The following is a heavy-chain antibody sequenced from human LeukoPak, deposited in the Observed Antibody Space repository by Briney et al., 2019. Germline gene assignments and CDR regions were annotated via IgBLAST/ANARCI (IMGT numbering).Heavy chain of an antibody. CDR2: ISAYNGNA. J-gene: IGHJ4*02. V-gene: IGHV1-18*01. CDR1: GYTFTSYF. CDR3: ATSDYGDSENIFYY. D-gene: IGHD4-17*01. Sequence: ASVKVSCKADGYTFTSYFISWVRQAPGQGLEWMGWISAYNGNANYAQKFLGRVTMTTDTATSTAYMELSSLRSEDTAVYYCATSDYGDSENIFYYWGQGTLVTVSS.